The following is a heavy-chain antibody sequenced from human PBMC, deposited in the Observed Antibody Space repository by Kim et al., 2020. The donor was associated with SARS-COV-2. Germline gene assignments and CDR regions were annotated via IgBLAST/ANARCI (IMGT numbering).Heavy chain of an antibody. J-gene: IGHJ4*02. V-gene: IGHV1-18*01. Sequence: TSYAQKLQGRVTMTTDTSTSTAYMELRSLRSDDTAVYYCARARWLVPIDYWGQGTLVTVSS. D-gene: IGHD6-19*01. CDR3: ARARWLVPIDY. CDR2: T.